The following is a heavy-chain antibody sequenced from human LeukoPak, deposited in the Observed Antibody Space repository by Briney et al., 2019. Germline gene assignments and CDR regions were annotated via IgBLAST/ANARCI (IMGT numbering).Heavy chain of an antibody. CDR1: GFTFSSYG. Sequence: GRSLRLSCAASGFTFSSYGMHWVRQAPGKGLEWVAVIWYDGSNKYYADSLKGRFTISRDNSKNTLYLQMNSLRAEDTAVYYCAKVSPPIVVVPAAMDVWGQGTTVTVSS. D-gene: IGHD2-2*01. J-gene: IGHJ6*02. CDR2: IWYDGSNK. V-gene: IGHV3-33*06. CDR3: AKVSPPIVVVPAAMDV.